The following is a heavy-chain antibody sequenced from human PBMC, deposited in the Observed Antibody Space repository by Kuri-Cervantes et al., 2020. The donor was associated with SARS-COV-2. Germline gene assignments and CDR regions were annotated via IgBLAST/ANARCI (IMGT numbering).Heavy chain of an antibody. CDR1: GFTFDDYA. CDR2: ISWNSGSI. J-gene: IGHJ3*02. V-gene: IGHV3-9*03. CDR3: AKDMGEWDAFDI. Sequence: SMKISCAASGFTFDDYAMHWVRQAPGKGLDWVSGISWNSGSIGYADSVKGRFTISRDNAKNSLYLQMNSLRAEDMALYYCAKDMGEWDAFDIWGQGTMVTVSS. D-gene: IGHD1-26*01.